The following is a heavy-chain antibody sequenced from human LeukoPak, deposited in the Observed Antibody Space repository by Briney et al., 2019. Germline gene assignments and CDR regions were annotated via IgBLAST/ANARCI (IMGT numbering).Heavy chain of an antibody. CDR2: ISGSGGST. CDR1: GFTFSSYA. V-gene: IGHV3-23*01. Sequence: GGSLRLSCAASGFTFSSYAMSWVRQAPGKGLEWVSAISGSGGSTYYADSVKGRFTISRDNSKNTLYLQMNSLRAEDTAVYYCARSGSRLVWFGETMGYCDNWGQGTLVTVSS. J-gene: IGHJ4*02. D-gene: IGHD3-10*01. CDR3: ARSGSRLVWFGETMGYCDN.